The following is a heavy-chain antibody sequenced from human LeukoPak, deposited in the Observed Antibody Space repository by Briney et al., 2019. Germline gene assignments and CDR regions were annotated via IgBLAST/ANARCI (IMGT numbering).Heavy chain of an antibody. CDR1: GFTFSSYS. CDR2: INSSSSYI. J-gene: IGHJ4*02. Sequence: PGGSLRLSCAASGFTFSSYSMNWVRQAPGKGLEWVSSINSSSSYIYYADSVKGRFTISRDNAKNSLYLQMNSLRAEDTAVYYCARDPSLSSSWHKYFDYWGQGTLVTVSS. D-gene: IGHD6-13*01. CDR3: ARDPSLSSSWHKYFDY. V-gene: IGHV3-21*01.